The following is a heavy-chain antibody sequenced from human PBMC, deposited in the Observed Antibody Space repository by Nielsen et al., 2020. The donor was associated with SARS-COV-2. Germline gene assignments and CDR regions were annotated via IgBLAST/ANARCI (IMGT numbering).Heavy chain of an antibody. D-gene: IGHD3-16*01. V-gene: IGHV5-51*01. CDR2: MFIGDSDT. J-gene: IGHJ6*02. CDR3: ARQEGGSLNYFGMDV. CDR1: GYTFSTYW. Sequence: GGSLRLSCKGSGYTFSTYWIAWVRQLPGKGLEWMGFMFIGDSDTRYSPSFQGQVTISADKSISTAYLQWSSLKASDTAIYYCARQEGGSLNYFGMDVWGQGTTVTVSS.